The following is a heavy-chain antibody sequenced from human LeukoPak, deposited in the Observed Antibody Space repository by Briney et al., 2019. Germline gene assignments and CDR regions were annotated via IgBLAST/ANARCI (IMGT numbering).Heavy chain of an antibody. J-gene: IGHJ4*02. CDR2: ISGSGGST. V-gene: IGHV3-23*01. CDR3: AKGRYEVRDESGLLFVTLYDY. D-gene: IGHD2-21*02. Sequence: QPGGSLRLSCAASGFTFSSYAMSWVRQAPGKGLEWVSAISGSGGSTYYADSVKGRFTISRDNSKNTLYLQMNSLRAEDTAVYYCAKGRYEVRDESGLLFVTLYDYWGQGTLVTVSS. CDR1: GFTFSSYA.